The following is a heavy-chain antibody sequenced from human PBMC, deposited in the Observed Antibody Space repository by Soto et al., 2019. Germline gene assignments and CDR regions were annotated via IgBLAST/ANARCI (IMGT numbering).Heavy chain of an antibody. D-gene: IGHD6-13*01. J-gene: IGHJ4*02. CDR1: GYTFTSYY. CDR3: ARVSSWSRFDY. Sequence: QVQLVQSGAEVKKPGASVKVSCKASGYTFTSYYMHWVREAPGQGLEWMGIINPSGGSTSYAQKFQGRVTMSRDTSTSTVYMELSSMKSEDTAVYYCARVSSWSRFDYWGQGTLVTVSS. CDR2: INPSGGST. V-gene: IGHV1-46*01.